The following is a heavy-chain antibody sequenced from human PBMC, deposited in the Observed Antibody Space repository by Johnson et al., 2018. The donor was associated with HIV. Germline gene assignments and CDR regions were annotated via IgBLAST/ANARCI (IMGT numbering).Heavy chain of an antibody. V-gene: IGHV3-33*06. CDR1: GFTFSSYG. D-gene: IGHD6-19*01. J-gene: IGHJ3*02. Sequence: QVQLVESGGGVVQPGRSLRLSCAASGFTFSSYGMHWVRQAPGKGLEWVAVIWYDGSNKYYADSVKGRFTISRDNSKNTLYLQMNSLRAEDTAVYYCAKELALYSSGYGGDAFDIWDQGTMVTVSS. CDR3: AKELALYSSGYGGDAFDI. CDR2: IWYDGSNK.